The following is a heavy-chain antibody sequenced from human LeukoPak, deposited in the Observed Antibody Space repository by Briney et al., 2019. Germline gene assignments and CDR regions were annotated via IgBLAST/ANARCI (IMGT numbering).Heavy chain of an antibody. Sequence: SGGSLRLSCAASGFIFSSYTMNWVRQAPGKGLEWVSFISSSSSYIYHADSVKGRFTISRDNAKNSLYLQMNSLRAEDTAVYYCARDRQSITIFGALIPIYMDVWGKGTTVTVSS. V-gene: IGHV3-21*01. CDR3: ARDRQSITIFGALIPIYMDV. CDR1: GFIFSSYT. CDR2: ISSSSSYI. J-gene: IGHJ6*03. D-gene: IGHD3-3*01.